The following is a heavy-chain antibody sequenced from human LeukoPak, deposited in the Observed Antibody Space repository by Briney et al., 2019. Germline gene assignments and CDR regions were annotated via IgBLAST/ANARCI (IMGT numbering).Heavy chain of an antibody. CDR2: IYYSGST. V-gene: IGHV4-30-4*08. Sequence: SETLSLTCTVSGGSISSGGYYWSWIRQHPGKGLEWIGYIYYSGSTYYNPSLKSRVTISVDTSKNQFSLKLGSVTAADTAVYYCAREVPAAFFDYWGQGTLVTVSS. D-gene: IGHD2-2*01. CDR1: GGSISSGGYY. CDR3: AREVPAAFFDY. J-gene: IGHJ4*02.